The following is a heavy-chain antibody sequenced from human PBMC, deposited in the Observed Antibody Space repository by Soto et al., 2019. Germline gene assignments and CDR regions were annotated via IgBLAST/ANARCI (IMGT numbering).Heavy chain of an antibody. CDR2: ISYDGSNK. V-gene: IGHV3-30*18. D-gene: IGHD2-2*01. CDR3: AKGGRYQLLFPLV. Sequence: GGSLRLSCAASGFTFSSYGMHWVRPAPGKGLEWVAVISYDGSNKYYADSVKGRFTISRDNSKNTLYLQMNSLRAEDTAVYYCAKGGRYQLLFPLVWGKGTTVTVSS. CDR1: GFTFSSYG. J-gene: IGHJ6*04.